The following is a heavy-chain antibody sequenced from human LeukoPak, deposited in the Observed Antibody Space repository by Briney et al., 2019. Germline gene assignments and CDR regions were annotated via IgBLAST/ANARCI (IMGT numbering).Heavy chain of an antibody. V-gene: IGHV3-73*01. Sequence: GGPLRLSCAASGFTFSGSAMHWVRQASGKGLEWVGRIRSKANSYATAYAASVKGRFTISRDDSKNTAYLQMNSLKTEDTAVYYCTKNYGDVDDAFDIWGQGTMVTVSS. CDR1: GFTFSGSA. CDR2: IRSKANSYAT. CDR3: TKNYGDVDDAFDI. D-gene: IGHD4-17*01. J-gene: IGHJ3*02.